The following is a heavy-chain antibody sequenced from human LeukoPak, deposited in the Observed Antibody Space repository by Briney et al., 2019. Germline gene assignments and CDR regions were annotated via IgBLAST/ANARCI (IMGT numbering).Heavy chain of an antibody. CDR2: IYDSGST. CDR1: GGSISSYY. J-gene: IGHJ4*02. CDR3: ARGSYHFDF. V-gene: IGHV4-59*01. Sequence: SETLSLTCTVSGGSISSYYWSWIRQPPGKGLEWIAYIYDSGSTNYNPSLKSRVTISVDMSKNQFSLKLSSVTAADTAVYYCARGSYHFDFWGQGTLVTVSS.